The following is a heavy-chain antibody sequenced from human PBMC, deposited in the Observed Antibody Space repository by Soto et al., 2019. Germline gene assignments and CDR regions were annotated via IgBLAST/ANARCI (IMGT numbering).Heavy chain of an antibody. CDR3: AKGLQPDYYGSGFYCYGLDV. D-gene: IGHD3-10*01. CDR2: ISGSGGST. Sequence: GGSLRLSCAASGFTFSSYAMSWVRQAPGKGLEWVSAISGSGGSTYYADSVKGRFTISRDNSKNTPYLQMNSLRAEDTAVFYCAKGLQPDYYGSGFYCYGLDVWGQGTTVTVSS. J-gene: IGHJ6*02. V-gene: IGHV3-23*01. CDR1: GFTFSSYA.